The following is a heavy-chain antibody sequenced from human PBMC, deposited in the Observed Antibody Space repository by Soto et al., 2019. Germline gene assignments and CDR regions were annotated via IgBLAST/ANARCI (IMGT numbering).Heavy chain of an antibody. CDR3: ARDPRVEISSWKIDY. CDR2: ISYDGSNK. V-gene: IGHV3-30-3*01. CDR1: GFTFSSYA. D-gene: IGHD6-13*01. J-gene: IGHJ4*02. Sequence: GGSLRLSCAASGFTFSSYAMHWVRQAPGKGLEWVAVISYDGSNKYYADSVKGRFTISRDNSKNTLYLQMNSLRAEDTAVYYCARDPRVEISSWKIDYWGQGTLVTVSS.